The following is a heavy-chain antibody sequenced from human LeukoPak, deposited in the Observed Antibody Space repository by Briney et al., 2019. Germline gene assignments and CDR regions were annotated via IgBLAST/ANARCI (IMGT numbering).Heavy chain of an antibody. Sequence: GGSLRLSCAASGFTVSSNYMSWVRQAPGKGLEWVSVIYSGGSTYYADSVKGRFTISRDNSKNTLYLQMNSLRAEDTAVYYCAKDIFSWVNSISDYWGQGTLVTVSS. J-gene: IGHJ4*02. D-gene: IGHD3-9*01. CDR3: AKDIFSWVNSISDY. CDR1: GFTVSSNY. V-gene: IGHV3-53*01. CDR2: IYSGGST.